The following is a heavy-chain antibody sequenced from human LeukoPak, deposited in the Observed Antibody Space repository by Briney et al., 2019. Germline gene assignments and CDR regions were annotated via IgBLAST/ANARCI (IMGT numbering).Heavy chain of an antibody. CDR2: IHYSGST. J-gene: IGHJ6*02. CDR1: GGSISSSSYF. Sequence: SETQSLTCKVSGGSISSSSYFWGWIRQPPGKGLEWIGIIHYSGSTYYTPSLKSRVTISVDTSKNQFSLRLSSVTAADTAVYYCARRKYYYYGMDVWGQGTTVTVSS. V-gene: IGHV4-39*01. CDR3: ARRKYYYYGMDV.